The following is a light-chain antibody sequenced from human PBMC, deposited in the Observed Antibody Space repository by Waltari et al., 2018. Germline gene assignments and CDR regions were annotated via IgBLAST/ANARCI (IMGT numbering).Light chain of an antibody. Sequence: QSVLTQPPSVAGAPGQRVTISCTGSSSNIGAGYAVHWYQQLPGTAPKLLIYANTNRPSGVPDRFSGSKSGTSASLAISGLQAEDEADYYCQSFDSSLTGSDVVFGGGTKLTVL. CDR1: SSNIGAGYA. CDR3: QSFDSSLTGSDVV. J-gene: IGLJ2*01. CDR2: ANT. V-gene: IGLV1-40*01.